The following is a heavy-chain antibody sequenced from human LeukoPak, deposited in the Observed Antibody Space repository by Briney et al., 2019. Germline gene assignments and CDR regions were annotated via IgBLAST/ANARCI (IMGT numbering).Heavy chain of an antibody. D-gene: IGHD2-15*01. CDR1: GFTFSSYA. CDR3: AKSYCSGGSCLYY. J-gene: IGHJ4*02. V-gene: IGHV3-23*01. CDR2: ISGSGGST. Sequence: PGGSLRLSCAASGFTFSSYAMSWVRQAPGKGLGWVSAISGSGGSTYYADSVKGRFTSSRDNSKNTPYLPMSSLRAEDTAVYSGAKSYCSGGSCLYYWGQGTLVTVSS.